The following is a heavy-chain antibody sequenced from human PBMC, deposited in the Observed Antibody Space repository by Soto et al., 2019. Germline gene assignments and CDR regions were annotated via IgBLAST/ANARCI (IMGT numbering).Heavy chain of an antibody. J-gene: IGHJ4*02. D-gene: IGHD3-22*01. Sequence: SETLSLTCSVSGGSIVSGAYYFVCMGHHPGKGLEWIGYIYYTGSTYYNPSLRSRVTISVDTSDNHFSLKLNSVTAADTAVYYCARERAGDRSGYYLDSWGQGTLVTVSS. CDR3: ARERAGDRSGYYLDS. V-gene: IGHV4-31*03. CDR1: GGSIVSGAYY. CDR2: IYYTGST.